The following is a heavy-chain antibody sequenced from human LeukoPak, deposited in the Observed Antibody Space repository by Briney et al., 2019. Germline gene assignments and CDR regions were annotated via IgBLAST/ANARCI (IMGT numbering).Heavy chain of an antibody. D-gene: IGHD3-22*01. CDR1: GFTFSSYG. J-gene: IGHJ3*02. V-gene: IGHV3-30*03. Sequence: GGSLRLSCAASGFTFSSYGMHWVRQAPGKGLEWVAVISYDGSNKYYADSVKGRFTISRDNSKNTLYLQMNSLRAEDTAVYYCVRGYYYDSSGYWVRAFDIWGQGTMVTVSS. CDR3: VRGYYYDSSGYWVRAFDI. CDR2: ISYDGSNK.